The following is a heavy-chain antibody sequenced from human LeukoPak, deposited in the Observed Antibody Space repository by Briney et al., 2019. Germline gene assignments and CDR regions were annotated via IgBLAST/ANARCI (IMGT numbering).Heavy chain of an antibody. J-gene: IGHJ4*02. Sequence: PSQTLSLTCAVSGGSINRGTYSWSWIRQPPGEGLEWIGYVYHSGSTYYNPSLKSRVTISVDTPKNQFSLHLGSVTAADTAIYYCARRYCTSTTCSPDYWGPGTLVTVSS. CDR1: GGSINRGTYS. D-gene: IGHD2-2*01. CDR3: ARRYCTSTTCSPDY. V-gene: IGHV4-30-2*01. CDR2: VYHSGST.